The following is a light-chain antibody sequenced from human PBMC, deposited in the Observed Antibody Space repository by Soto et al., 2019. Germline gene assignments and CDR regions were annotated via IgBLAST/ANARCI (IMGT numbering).Light chain of an antibody. CDR2: LAS. CDR1: QSLLHRNGYSS. CDR3: MQALQTTYS. Sequence: DIVMTQSPLSLPVSPGEPASISCRSSQSLLHRNGYSSLDWYLQKPGKSPRLLIYLASTRVSGVPYKFRASGLMTVFKMKISIVEVEDFVIYYCMQALQTTYSFGQGTKLDI. J-gene: IGKJ2*01. V-gene: IGKV2-28*01.